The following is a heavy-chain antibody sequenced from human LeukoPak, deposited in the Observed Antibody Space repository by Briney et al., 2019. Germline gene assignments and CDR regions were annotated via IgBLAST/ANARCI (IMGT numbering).Heavy chain of an antibody. CDR3: AKDMAAYYYASGNIDY. CDR1: GFTFDRFT. J-gene: IGHJ4*02. Sequence: GGSLRLSCAASGFTFDRFTIHWVHQAPGKGLEWVSLISWDGGSTYYADSVKGRFTISRDNSKNSLYLQMNSLRTEDTALYYCAKDMAAYYYASGNIDYWGQGTLVTVSS. D-gene: IGHD3-10*01. V-gene: IGHV3-43*01. CDR2: ISWDGGST.